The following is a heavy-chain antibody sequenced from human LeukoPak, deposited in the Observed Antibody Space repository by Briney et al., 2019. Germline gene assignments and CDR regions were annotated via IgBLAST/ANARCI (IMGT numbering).Heavy chain of an antibody. D-gene: IGHD3-10*01. V-gene: IGHV3-30*18. Sequence: GRSLRLSCAASGFTFSSYGMHWVRQAPGKGLEWVAVISYDGSNKYYADSVKGRFTISRDNSKNTLYLQMNSLRAEDTAVYYCAKTTGFGELSHQFNFDYWGQGTLVTVSS. CDR2: ISYDGSNK. J-gene: IGHJ4*02. CDR1: GFTFSSYG. CDR3: AKTTGFGELSHQFNFDY.